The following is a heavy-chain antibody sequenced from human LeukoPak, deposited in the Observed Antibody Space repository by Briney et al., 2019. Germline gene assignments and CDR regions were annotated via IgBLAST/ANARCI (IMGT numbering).Heavy chain of an antibody. CDR2: ISYDGSNK. V-gene: IGHV3-30*18. CDR3: AKDLAAEYCSGGSCYDTQAFDI. Sequence: GGSLRLSCAASGFTFSSYGMHWVRQAPGKGLEWVAVISYDGSNKYYADSVKGRFTISRDNSKNTLYLQMNSLRAGDTAVYYCAKDLAAEYCSGGSCYDTQAFDIWGQGTMVTVSS. CDR1: GFTFSSYG. D-gene: IGHD2-15*01. J-gene: IGHJ3*02.